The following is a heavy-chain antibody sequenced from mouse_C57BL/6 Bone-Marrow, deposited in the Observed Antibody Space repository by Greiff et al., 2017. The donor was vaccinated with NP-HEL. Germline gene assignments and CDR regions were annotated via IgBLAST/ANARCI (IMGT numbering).Heavy chain of an antibody. Sequence: QVQLQQSGAELVRPGSSVKLSCKASGYTFTSYWMHWVKQRPIQGLEWIGNIDPSDSETHYNQKFKDKATLTVDKSSSTAYMQLSSLTSEDSAVYYCARGYYGSRLDYWGQGTTLTVSS. CDR3: ARGYYGSRLDY. D-gene: IGHD1-1*01. CDR2: IDPSDSET. J-gene: IGHJ2*01. V-gene: IGHV1-52*01. CDR1: GYTFTSYW.